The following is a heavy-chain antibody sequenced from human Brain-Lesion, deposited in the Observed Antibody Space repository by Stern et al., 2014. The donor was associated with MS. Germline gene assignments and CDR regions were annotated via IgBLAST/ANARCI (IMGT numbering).Heavy chain of an antibody. J-gene: IGHJ6*02. CDR3: ARDCGSGSCYQTQYYYGVDV. V-gene: IGHV3-7*01. CDR2: IKQDGSER. Sequence: EVQLVQSGGGLVQPGGSLRLSCAGSGFSLSSYWMSWVRQGPGKGPELVATIKQDGSERYYVDSVKGRFTISRDNSKNSVFLQMNSLRVDDTSVYYCARDCGSGSCYQTQYYYGVDVWGQGTTVIVSS. D-gene: IGHD2-15*01. CDR1: GFSLSSYW.